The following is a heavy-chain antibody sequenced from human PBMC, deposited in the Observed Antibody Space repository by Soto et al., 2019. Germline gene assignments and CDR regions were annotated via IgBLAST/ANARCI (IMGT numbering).Heavy chain of an antibody. D-gene: IGHD3-10*01. V-gene: IGHV3-64D*06. CDR2: ISSNGGST. CDR1: GFTFSSYA. Sequence: GSLRLSYSASGFTFSSYAMHWVRQAPGTGLEYVSAISSNGGSTYYADSVKGRFTISRHNAKNTLYLQMSSLRAEDTALYYCVKIGHYYRSGSYYTPENDYYYYGMDVWGQGTTLTVS. CDR3: VKIGHYYRSGSYYTPENDYYYYGMDV. J-gene: IGHJ6*02.